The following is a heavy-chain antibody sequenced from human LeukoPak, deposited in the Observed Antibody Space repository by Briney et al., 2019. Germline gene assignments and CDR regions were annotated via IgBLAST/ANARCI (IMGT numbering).Heavy chain of an antibody. CDR2: IYYSGST. J-gene: IGHJ4*02. D-gene: IGHD2-15*01. Sequence: PSETLSLTCTVSGGSISSYYWSWIRQPPGKGLEWIGYIYYSGSTNYNPSPKSRVTISVDTSKNQFSLKLSSVTAADTAVYYCGGRDFDYWGQGTLVTVSS. V-gene: IGHV4-59*08. CDR1: GGSISSYY. CDR3: GGRDFDY.